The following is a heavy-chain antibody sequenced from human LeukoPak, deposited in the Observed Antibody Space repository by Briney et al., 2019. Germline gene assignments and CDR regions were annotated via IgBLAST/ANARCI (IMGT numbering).Heavy chain of an antibody. Sequence: SETLSLTCTVSGGSISSYYWSWIRQPPEKGLEWIGYIYYSGSTNYNPSLKSRVAISVDTSKNQFSLKLSSVTAADTAVYYCARGGDYFDYWGQGTLVTVSS. J-gene: IGHJ4*02. CDR2: IYYSGST. CDR1: GGSISSYY. D-gene: IGHD3-16*01. CDR3: ARGGDYFDY. V-gene: IGHV4-59*01.